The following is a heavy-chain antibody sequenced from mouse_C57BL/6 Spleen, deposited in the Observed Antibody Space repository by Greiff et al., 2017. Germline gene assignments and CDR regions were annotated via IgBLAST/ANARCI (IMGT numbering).Heavy chain of an antibody. V-gene: IGHV5-4*01. CDR2: ISDGGSYT. CDR3: TSPIYYGNYPWCAY. J-gene: IGHJ3*01. D-gene: IGHD2-1*01. Sequence: EVQRVESGGGLVKPGGSLKLSCAASGFTFSSYAMSWVRQTPEQRLEWVATISDGGSYTYYPDNVKGRFTISRDNAKNILYLQMSHLKSEDTAMYYCTSPIYYGNYPWCAYWGQGTLVTVSA. CDR1: GFTFSSYA.